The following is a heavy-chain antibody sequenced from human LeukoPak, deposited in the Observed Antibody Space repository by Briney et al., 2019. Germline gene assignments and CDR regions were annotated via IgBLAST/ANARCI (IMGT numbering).Heavy chain of an antibody. Sequence: ASVKVSCKASGYTFIGYYMHWVRQAPGQGLEWMGWINPNSGGTNYAQKFQGRVTMTRDTSISTAYMELSRLRSDDTAVYYCARASMTTVTNRAYFDYWGQGTLVTVSS. J-gene: IGHJ4*02. D-gene: IGHD4-11*01. CDR2: INPNSGGT. CDR1: GYTFIGYY. CDR3: ARASMTTVTNRAYFDY. V-gene: IGHV1-2*02.